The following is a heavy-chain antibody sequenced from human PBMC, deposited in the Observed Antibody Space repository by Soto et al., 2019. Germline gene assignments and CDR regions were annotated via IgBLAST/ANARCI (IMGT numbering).Heavy chain of an antibody. Sequence: SETLSLTCTVSGGSISSGDYYWSWIRQPPGKGLKWIGYIYYSGSTYYNPSLKSRVTISVDTSKNQFSLKLSSVTAADTAVYYCARDRPGPTYYDFWSGYYAPLSRYYYGMDVWGQGTTVTVSS. V-gene: IGHV4-30-4*01. CDR3: ARDRPGPTYYDFWSGYYAPLSRYYYGMDV. CDR2: IYYSGST. CDR1: GGSISSGDYY. D-gene: IGHD3-3*01. J-gene: IGHJ6*02.